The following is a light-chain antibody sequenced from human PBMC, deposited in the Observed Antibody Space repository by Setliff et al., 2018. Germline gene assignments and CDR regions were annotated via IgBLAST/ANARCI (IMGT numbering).Light chain of an antibody. V-gene: IGLV2-14*01. CDR3: SSDTSRSQV. J-gene: IGLJ1*01. CDR2: EVG. CDR1: SSDVGDHNY. Sequence: QSALAQPASVSGSPGQSITISCTGTSSDVGDHNYGSWYQQQPGKAPKLMIYEVGNRPSGVSNRFSGSKSGNTASLTISELQAEDEADYYCSSDTSRSQVFGTGTKVTVL.